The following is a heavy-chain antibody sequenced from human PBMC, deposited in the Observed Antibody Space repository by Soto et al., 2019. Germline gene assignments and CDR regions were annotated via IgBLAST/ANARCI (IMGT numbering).Heavy chain of an antibody. J-gene: IGHJ4*02. CDR3: AGTIFGAPTIDY. V-gene: IGHV3-30*03. CDR2: ITYDGSNK. Sequence: QVQLVESGGGLVQPGRSLRLSCAASGFTFSSYGMHWVRQAPGKGLEWVADITYDGSNKYYADSVKGRFTISRDNSKNTLYLQRNSLRAEDTAVYYCAGTIFGAPTIDYWGQGTLVTVSS. D-gene: IGHD3-3*01. CDR1: GFTFSSYG.